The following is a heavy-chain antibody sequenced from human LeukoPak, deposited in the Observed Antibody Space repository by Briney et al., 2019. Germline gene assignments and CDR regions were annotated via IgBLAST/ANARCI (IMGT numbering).Heavy chain of an antibody. V-gene: IGHV3-74*01. CDR3: ARVGPLGVTTILDY. CDR2: INSDGSST. Sequence: GGSLRLSCAASGFTFSSYWMHWVRQAPGKGLVWVSRINSDGSSTSYADSVKGRFTISRDNAKNTLYLQMNSLRAEDTAVYYCARVGPLGVTTILDYWGQGTLVTVSS. J-gene: IGHJ4*02. CDR1: GFTFSSYW. D-gene: IGHD2-21*02.